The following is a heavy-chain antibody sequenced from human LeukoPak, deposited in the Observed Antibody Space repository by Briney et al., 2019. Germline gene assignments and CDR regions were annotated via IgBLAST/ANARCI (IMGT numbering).Heavy chain of an antibody. CDR2: IYYSGST. V-gene: IGHV4-39*01. CDR1: GGSISSSSYY. J-gene: IGHJ3*02. CDR3: ARQIAMAGTSDAFDI. D-gene: IGHD6-19*01. Sequence: SETLSLTCTVSGGSISSSSYYWGWIRQPPGKGLEWIGSIYYSGSTYYNPSLKSRVTISVDTSKNQFSLKLSSVTAADTAVYYCARQIAMAGTSDAFDIWGQGTMVTVSS.